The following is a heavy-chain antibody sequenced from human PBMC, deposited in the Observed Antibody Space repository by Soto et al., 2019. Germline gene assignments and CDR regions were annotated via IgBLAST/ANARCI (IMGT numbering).Heavy chain of an antibody. V-gene: IGHV4-4*02. J-gene: IGHJ4*02. CDR2: IYHSGST. CDR3: ARVSAAGTYFDY. CDR1: GCSISSSNW. D-gene: IGHD6-13*01. Sequence: SETLSLTCAVSGCSISSSNWWSWVRQPPGKGLEWIGEIYHSGSTNYNPSLKSRVTISVDKSKNQFSLKLSSVTAADTAVYYCARVSAAGTYFDYWGQGTLVTVSS.